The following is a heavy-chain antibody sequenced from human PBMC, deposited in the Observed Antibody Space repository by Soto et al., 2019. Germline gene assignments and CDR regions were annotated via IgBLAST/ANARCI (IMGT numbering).Heavy chain of an antibody. V-gene: IGHV6-1*01. D-gene: IGHD6-19*01. Sequence: SQTLSLTCAISGDSVSTNSATWDWIRQSPSRGLEWLGRTYYRSKWFNDYAVSVKGRISINPDTSNNQFSLQLSSVTPEDTAVYYCARTVARDYYYKGVDVWGQGTTVTAP. CDR3: ARTVARDYYYKGVDV. J-gene: IGHJ6*02. CDR2: TYYRSKWFN. CDR1: GDSVSTNSAT.